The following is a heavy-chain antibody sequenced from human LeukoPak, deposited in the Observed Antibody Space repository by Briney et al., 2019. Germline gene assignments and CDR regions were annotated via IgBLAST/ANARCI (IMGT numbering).Heavy chain of an antibody. J-gene: IGHJ6*03. V-gene: IGHV3-23*01. CDR2: ISGNGAST. CDR1: QFNFNKFG. D-gene: IGHD5-12*01. CDR3: ARERRVYSGYDLHYYYYMDV. Sequence: GGSLRLSCATSQFNFNKFGMTWVRQAPGKGLEWVSSISGNGASTQYADSVQGRFAISRDNSKNTLYLQMNSLRAEDTAVYYCARERRVYSGYDLHYYYYMDVWGKGTTVTVSS.